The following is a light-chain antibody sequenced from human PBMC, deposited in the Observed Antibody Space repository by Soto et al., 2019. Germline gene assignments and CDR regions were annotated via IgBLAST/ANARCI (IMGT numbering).Light chain of an antibody. CDR3: TSFAGSGTYV. J-gene: IGLJ1*01. CDR1: SSDVGGYNY. V-gene: IGLV2-14*01. Sequence: QSVLTQPASVSGSPGQSIAISCTRTSSDVGGYNYVSWYQQHPGKAPKLIIFDVTNRPSGVSDRFSGSKSGSTASLTISGLQADDEADYYCTSFAGSGTYVFGTGTKVTVL. CDR2: DVT.